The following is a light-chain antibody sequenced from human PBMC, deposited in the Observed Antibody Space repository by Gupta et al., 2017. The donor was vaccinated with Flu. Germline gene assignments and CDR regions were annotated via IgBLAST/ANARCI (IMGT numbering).Light chain of an antibody. CDR1: QTISPY. J-gene: IGKJ2*01. V-gene: IGKV1-5*03. CDR2: LTS. Sequence: DIHMTQSPSTLSASIGDRVTISCRASQTISPYLAWYQQKPGKAPKLLIYLTSTLESGVPSRFSGSGSGTDFTLTISSLQSDDFGTYYCQHYIAFPYTFGPGINVEIK. CDR3: QHYIAFPYT.